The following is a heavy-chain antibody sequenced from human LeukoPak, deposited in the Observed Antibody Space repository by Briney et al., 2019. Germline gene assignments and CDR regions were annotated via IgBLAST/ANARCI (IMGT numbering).Heavy chain of an antibody. V-gene: IGHV3-30*02. CDR1: GFTFRSYG. D-gene: IGHD6-13*01. J-gene: IGHJ4*02. CDR2: IRYDGSNK. Sequence: GGSMRLSSAASGFTFRSYGMYWVRQAPGKGLERVAFIRYDGSNKYYADSVKGRFTISRDNSKNTLYLQRKSLRAEDTAVYYCARDRPSSSWYYFAYWSQGTLVTVSS. CDR3: ARDRPSSSWYYFAY.